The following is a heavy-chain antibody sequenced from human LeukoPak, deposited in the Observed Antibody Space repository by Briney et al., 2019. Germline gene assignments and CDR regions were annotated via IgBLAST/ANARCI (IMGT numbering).Heavy chain of an antibody. CDR1: GGSFSGYY. Sequence: SETLSLTCAVYGGSFSGYYWSWIRQPPGKGLEWIGEINHSGSTNYNPSLKSRVTISVDTSKNQFSLKLSSVTAADTAVYYCARVIYDYVRGSYRYFDYWGQGTLVTVSS. V-gene: IGHV4-34*01. CDR3: ARVIYDYVRGSYRYFDY. J-gene: IGHJ4*02. CDR2: INHSGST. D-gene: IGHD3-16*02.